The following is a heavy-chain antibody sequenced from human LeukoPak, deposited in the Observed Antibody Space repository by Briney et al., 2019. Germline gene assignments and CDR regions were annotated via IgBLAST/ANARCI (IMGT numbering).Heavy chain of an antibody. CDR1: EFTFSRFW. D-gene: IGHD3-3*01. V-gene: IGHV3-7*03. CDR3: AKVSHYRGSYDLDY. Sequence: GGSLRLSCAASEFTFSRFWMTWVRQAPGKGLEWVANINQDGNEKNYMDSVRGRFIISRDNAKNSLFLQMNSLRAEDTAVYYCAKVSHYRGSYDLDYWGQGTLVIVSS. CDR2: INQDGNEK. J-gene: IGHJ4*02.